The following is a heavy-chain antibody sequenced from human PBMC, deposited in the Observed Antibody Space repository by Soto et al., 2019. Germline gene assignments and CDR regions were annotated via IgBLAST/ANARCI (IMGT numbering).Heavy chain of an antibody. V-gene: IGHV3-30-3*01. CDR2: ITYDGGNK. Sequence: QVQLVESGGGVVQPGRSLRLSCAASEFTFSSHAMHWVRQAPGKGLEWVAVITYDGGNKYYADSVKGRFTISRDNSKNALYLHINSLRAEDTAVFYCARDIAAVGPFYYYGMDVWGQGTRVTVSS. D-gene: IGHD6-13*01. J-gene: IGHJ6*02. CDR3: ARDIAAVGPFYYYGMDV. CDR1: EFTFSSHA.